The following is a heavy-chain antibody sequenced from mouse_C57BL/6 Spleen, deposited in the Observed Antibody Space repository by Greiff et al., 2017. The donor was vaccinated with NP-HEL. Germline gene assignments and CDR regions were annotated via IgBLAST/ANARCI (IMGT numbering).Heavy chain of an antibody. CDR3: AKNQVVATGAMDY. Sequence: VQLQESGPGLVQPSQSLSITCTVSGFSLTSYGVHWVRQSPGKGLEWLGVIWRGGSTDYNAAFMSRLSITKDNSKSQVFFKMNSLQADDTAIYYCAKNQVVATGAMDYWGQGTSVTVSS. V-gene: IGHV2-5*01. J-gene: IGHJ4*01. CDR2: IWRGGST. CDR1: GFSLTSYG. D-gene: IGHD1-1*01.